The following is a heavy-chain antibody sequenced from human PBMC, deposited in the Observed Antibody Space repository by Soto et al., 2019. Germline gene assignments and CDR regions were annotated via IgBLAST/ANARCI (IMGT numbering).Heavy chain of an antibody. CDR1: GFLFNTYD. J-gene: IGHJ4*02. V-gene: IGHV3-48*01. CDR2: IGSSSSTI. CDR3: AKGQKWELPFDY. D-gene: IGHD1-26*01. Sequence: GSLRLSCAASGFLFNTYDMNWVRQAPGKGLEWVSYIGSSSSTIYYAASVKGRFTISRDNSKNTLYLQMNSLKAEDTAVYYCAKGQKWELPFDYWGQGALVTVSS.